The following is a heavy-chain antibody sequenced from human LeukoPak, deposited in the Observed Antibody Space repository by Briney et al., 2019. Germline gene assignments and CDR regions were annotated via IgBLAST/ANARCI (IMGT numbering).Heavy chain of an antibody. Sequence: PGGSLRLSCAASGFTFDDYAMHWVRQAPGKGLEWVSGISWNSGSIGYADSVKGRFTISRDNAKNSLYLQMNSLRAEDTALYYCAKDIDYDSSGYYFDYWGQGTLVTVPS. CDR3: AKDIDYDSSGYYFDY. D-gene: IGHD3-22*01. CDR1: GFTFDDYA. CDR2: ISWNSGSI. J-gene: IGHJ4*02. V-gene: IGHV3-9*01.